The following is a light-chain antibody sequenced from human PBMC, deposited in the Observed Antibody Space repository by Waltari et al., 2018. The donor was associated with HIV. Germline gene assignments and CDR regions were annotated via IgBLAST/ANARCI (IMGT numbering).Light chain of an antibody. CDR1: SNDVGPYDY. CDR3: TSYAGSDNLML. J-gene: IGLJ2*01. Sequence: QSALTQPPTASGSPGQSVTIPCSGTSNDVGPYDYVSWYQQHPDKAPSRIIHGVYKRPSVFPDRFSGSKSGNTASLTVSGLQAEDEADYYCTSYAGSDNLMLFGGGTKVTVL. V-gene: IGLV2-8*01. CDR2: GVY.